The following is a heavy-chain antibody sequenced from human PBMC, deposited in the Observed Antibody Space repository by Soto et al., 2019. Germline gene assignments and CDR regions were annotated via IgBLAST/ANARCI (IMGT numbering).Heavy chain of an antibody. CDR2: IIPILGIA. CDR1: GGTFSSYT. CDR3: ARSIAVAGSHYYYMDV. D-gene: IGHD6-19*01. Sequence: QVQLVQSGAEVKKPGSSVKVSCKASGGTFSSYTISWVRQAPGQGLEWMGRIIPILGIANYAQKFQGRVTITEDKSTSTAYMELSSLRSEDTAVYYCARSIAVAGSHYYYMDVWGKGTTVTVSS. J-gene: IGHJ6*03. V-gene: IGHV1-69*02.